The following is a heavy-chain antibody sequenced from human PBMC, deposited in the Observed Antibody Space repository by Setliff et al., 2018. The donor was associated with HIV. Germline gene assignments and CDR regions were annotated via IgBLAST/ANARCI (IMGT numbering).Heavy chain of an antibody. CDR3: AQAQTSVSGSYYQYLQH. Sequence: LRLSCAASGITLSNYAMSWVRQAPGKGLEWVSSLSGSGGSTYYADSVKGRFTISRDNSKNTLYLRMNSLRAEDTDVYYCAQAQTSVSGSYYQYLQHWGQGTLVTVSS. V-gene: IGHV3-23*01. CDR1: GITLSNYA. CDR2: LSGSGGST. J-gene: IGHJ1*01. D-gene: IGHD3-10*01.